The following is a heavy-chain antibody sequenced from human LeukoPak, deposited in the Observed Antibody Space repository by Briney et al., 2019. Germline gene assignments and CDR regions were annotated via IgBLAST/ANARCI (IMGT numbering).Heavy chain of an antibody. CDR3: ARLLLRYQWFDP. D-gene: IGHD2-15*01. CDR1: GYTFTGYY. CDR2: INPNSGGT. Sequence: ASVKVSCKASGYTFTGYYMHWVRQAPGQGLEWMGWINPNSGGTNYAQKFQGRVTMTTDTSISTAYMELSRLRSDDTAVYYCARLLLRYQWFDPWGQGTLVTVSS. V-gene: IGHV1-2*02. J-gene: IGHJ5*02.